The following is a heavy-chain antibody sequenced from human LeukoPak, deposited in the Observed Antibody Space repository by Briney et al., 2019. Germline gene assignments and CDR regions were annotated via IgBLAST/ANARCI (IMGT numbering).Heavy chain of an antibody. CDR3: ARDRETWYFDF. J-gene: IGHJ4*02. CDR1: AFTFSSYG. CDR2: IWYDGSNK. V-gene: IGHV3-33*01. Sequence: GGSLTLSCAASAFTFSSYGMHWVRQAPGKGLEWVAVIWYDGSNKYYADSVEGRFNISRDNSKTTRCLQMNSLRAADTAVYYCARDRETWYFDFWGQGTLVTVSS.